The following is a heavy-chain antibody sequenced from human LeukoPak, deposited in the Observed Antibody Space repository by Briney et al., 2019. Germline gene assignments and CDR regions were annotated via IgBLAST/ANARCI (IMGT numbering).Heavy chain of an antibody. V-gene: IGHV3-9*01. CDR3: AKAALRFLDWLSNDFDY. Sequence: GGSLRLSCAASGFTFSSYAMSWVRQAPGKGLEWVSGISWNSGRIGYADSVKGRFTISRDNAKNSLYLQMNSLRVEDTALYYCAKAALRFLDWLSNDFDYWGQGTLVTVSS. CDR2: ISWNSGRI. D-gene: IGHD3-3*01. J-gene: IGHJ4*02. CDR1: GFTFSSYA.